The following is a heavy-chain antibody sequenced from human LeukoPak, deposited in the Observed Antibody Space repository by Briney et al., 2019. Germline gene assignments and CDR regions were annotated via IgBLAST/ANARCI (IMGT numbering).Heavy chain of an antibody. CDR1: GGSFSSYY. J-gene: IGHJ4*02. Sequence: SETLSLTCTVPGGSFSSYYWTWIRQPPGKGLEWIGYIYHTGSTNYNPSLKSRVTISVDTSKNQFSLKLTSVTAADTAVYFCARVAGYTYSYYYFDYWGQGTLVTVSS. D-gene: IGHD5-18*01. CDR3: ARVAGYTYSYYYFDY. CDR2: IYHTGST. V-gene: IGHV4-59*01.